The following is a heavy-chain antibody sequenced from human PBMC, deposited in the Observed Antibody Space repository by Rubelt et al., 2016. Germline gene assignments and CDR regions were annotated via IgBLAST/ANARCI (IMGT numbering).Heavy chain of an antibody. Sequence: SSYGMHWVRQAPGKGLEWVAVISYDGSNKYYADSVKGRFTISRDNSKNTLYLQMNSLRAEDTAVYYCARDHYYDSSGYSYWGQGTLVTVSS. D-gene: IGHD3-22*01. V-gene: IGHV3-33*05. J-gene: IGHJ4*02. CDR1: SSYG. CDR2: ISYDGSNK. CDR3: ARDHYYDSSGYSY.